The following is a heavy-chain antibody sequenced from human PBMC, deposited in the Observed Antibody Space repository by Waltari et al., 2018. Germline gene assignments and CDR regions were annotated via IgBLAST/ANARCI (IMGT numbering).Heavy chain of an antibody. Sequence: EVQLLESGGGLVQPGESLRLSCAASGFTFSSYVMIWVRQAPGKGREWVSSISGSGGSTYYADSVKGRFTIPRDNIKDTLYLQMNRLRAEDTAVYYCALSPTWGQGTLVTVSS. CDR3: ALSPT. CDR2: ISGSGGST. V-gene: IGHV3-23*01. J-gene: IGHJ5*02. CDR1: GFTFSSYV.